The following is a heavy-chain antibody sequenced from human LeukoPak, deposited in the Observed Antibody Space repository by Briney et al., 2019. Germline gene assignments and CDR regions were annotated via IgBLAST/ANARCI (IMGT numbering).Heavy chain of an antibody. J-gene: IGHJ5*02. Sequence: GGSLRLSCAASGFTFSSYAMSWVRQAPGKGLEWVSAISGSGGSTYYADSVKGRFTISRDNSKNTLYLQMNSLRAEDTAVYYCAKEEDGIAARPTSTPNWFDPWGQGTLVTVSS. V-gene: IGHV3-23*01. CDR1: GFTFSSYA. D-gene: IGHD6-6*01. CDR2: ISGSGGST. CDR3: AKEEDGIAARPTSTPNWFDP.